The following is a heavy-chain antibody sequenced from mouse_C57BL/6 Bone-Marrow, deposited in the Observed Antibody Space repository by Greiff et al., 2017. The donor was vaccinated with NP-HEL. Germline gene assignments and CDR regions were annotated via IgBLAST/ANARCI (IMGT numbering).Heavy chain of an antibody. D-gene: IGHD1-1*01. CDR1: GYTFTSYW. CDR2: INPSNGGT. CDR3: ARKGTTVVAPYAMDY. V-gene: IGHV1-53*01. Sequence: QVQLKQPGTELVKPGASVKLSCKASGYTFTSYWMHWVKQRPGQGLEWIGNINPSNGGTNYNEKFKSKATLTVDKSSSTAYMQLSSLTSEDSAVYYWARKGTTVVAPYAMDYWGQGTSVTVSS. J-gene: IGHJ4*01.